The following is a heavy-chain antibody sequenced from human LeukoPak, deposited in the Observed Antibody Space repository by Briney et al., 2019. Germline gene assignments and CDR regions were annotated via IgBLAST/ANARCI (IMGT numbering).Heavy chain of an antibody. Sequence: HGESLKISCKASGYSFTNYWIAWVRQMPGKGLELIGIIYPGDSDTRYSPSFQGQVTISADKSFSTAYLQWSSLKASDTAIYYCAKQGYSTAWFDLDYWGQGTLVTVSS. CDR2: IYPGDSDT. D-gene: IGHD6-19*01. CDR1: GYSFTNYW. CDR3: AKQGYSTAWFDLDY. V-gene: IGHV5-51*01. J-gene: IGHJ4*02.